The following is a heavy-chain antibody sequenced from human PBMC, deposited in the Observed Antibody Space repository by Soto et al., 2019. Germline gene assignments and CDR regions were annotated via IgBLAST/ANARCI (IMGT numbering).Heavy chain of an antibody. J-gene: IGHJ4*02. CDR3: AKGLSIAAIDY. V-gene: IGHV3-9*01. Sequence: EVHLVESGGGLVQPGRSLRLSCTGSGFTFDDYALHWVRQAPGKGLEWVSGITWNSDRVDYADSVMGRFTISRDNAGNSLYLQMDSLRPEDTASYFCAKGLSIAAIDYWGQGTLVTVSS. CDR1: GFTFDDYA. D-gene: IGHD6-13*01. CDR2: ITWNSDRV.